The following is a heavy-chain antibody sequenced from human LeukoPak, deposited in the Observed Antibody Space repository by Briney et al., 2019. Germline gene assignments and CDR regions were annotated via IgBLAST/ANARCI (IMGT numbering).Heavy chain of an antibody. Sequence: ASVKVSGKASGYTFTSYGISWVRQAPGQGLEWMGWISAYNGNTKYAQKLQGRVTMTTDTSTSTAYMELRSLRSDDTAVYYCARDRGYDILTGYYNWFDPWGQGTLVTVSS. CDR3: ARDRGYDILTGYYNWFDP. D-gene: IGHD3-9*01. V-gene: IGHV1-18*04. J-gene: IGHJ5*02. CDR1: GYTFTSYG. CDR2: ISAYNGNT.